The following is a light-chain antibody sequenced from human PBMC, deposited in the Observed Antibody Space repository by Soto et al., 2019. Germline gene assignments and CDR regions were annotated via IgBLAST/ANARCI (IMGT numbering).Light chain of an antibody. J-gene: IGKJ1*01. Sequence: VLTQSPATLSLSPGERATLSCRASENVRTFVDWYQQKPGQAPRLLIYGASNRATDIPARFSVSGSGTDFTLTISNLEPEDFAVYYCQQHSHWPPWTFGQGTRVEIQ. V-gene: IGKV3-11*01. CDR3: QQHSHWPPWT. CDR2: GAS. CDR1: ENVRTF.